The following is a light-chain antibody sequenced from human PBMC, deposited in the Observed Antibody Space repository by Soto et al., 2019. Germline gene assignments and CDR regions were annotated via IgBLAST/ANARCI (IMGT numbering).Light chain of an antibody. V-gene: IGLV1-40*01. Sequence: QSVLTQPPSVSGAPGQRVTISCTGSSSNIGAGYDVHWYQQVPGTAPKLLIYGNNNRPSGVPDRFSGSKSGASASLAITGLQAEDEAEDYCQSFDSSLSGVFGGGTKLTVL. CDR2: GNN. J-gene: IGLJ3*02. CDR3: QSFDSSLSGV. CDR1: SSNIGAGYD.